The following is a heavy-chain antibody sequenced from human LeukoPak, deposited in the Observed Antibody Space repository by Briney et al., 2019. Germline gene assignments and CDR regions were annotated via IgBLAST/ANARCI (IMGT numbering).Heavy chain of an antibody. D-gene: IGHD3-10*01. Sequence: PGGSLRLSCAASGFTFSSYGMSWVRQAPGKGLEWVSSISSSGGSAYYADSVKGRVTISRDNSKNTLYLQMNSLRAEDTAVYYCAKVRGGYFDYWGQGTLVTVSS. CDR3: AKVRGGYFDY. J-gene: IGHJ4*02. V-gene: IGHV3-23*01. CDR1: GFTFSSYG. CDR2: ISSSGGSA.